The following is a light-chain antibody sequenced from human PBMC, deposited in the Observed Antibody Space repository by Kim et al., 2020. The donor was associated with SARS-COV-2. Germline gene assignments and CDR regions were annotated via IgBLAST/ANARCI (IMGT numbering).Light chain of an antibody. Sequence: APGERATLSCRASQSISSYLAWYQQKPGQAPRLLIYEASNRATGIPARFSGSGSGTDFTLTISSREPEDFAIYYYQQRSTWPPWTFGQGTKVEIK. CDR3: QQRSTWPPWT. CDR2: EAS. CDR1: QSISSY. V-gene: IGKV3-11*01. J-gene: IGKJ1*01.